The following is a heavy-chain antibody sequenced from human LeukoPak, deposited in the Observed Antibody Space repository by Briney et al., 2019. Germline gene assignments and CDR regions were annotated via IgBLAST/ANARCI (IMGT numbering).Heavy chain of an antibody. J-gene: IGHJ6*03. D-gene: IGHD3-10*01. CDR3: ARGQSSKRVRGAPSFCYYMDV. CDR1: GGSFSGYY. V-gene: IGHV4-34*01. CDR2: INHSGST. Sequence: PSETLSLTCAVYGGSFSGYYWSWVRQPPGKGLEWVGEINHSGSTNYNPSLKSRVTISVDTSKNQFSRKLSSVTAADTAVYYCARGQSSKRVRGAPSFCYYMDVWGKGTTVTVSS.